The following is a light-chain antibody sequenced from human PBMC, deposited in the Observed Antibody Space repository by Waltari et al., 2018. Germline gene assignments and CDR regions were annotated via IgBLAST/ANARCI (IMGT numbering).Light chain of an antibody. CDR1: QSISKY. V-gene: IGKV3-20*01. J-gene: IGKJ1*01. CDR2: HAS. Sequence: EIVLTQSPGTLSLSSGERATLSCRTNQSISKYLAWYQQKPGQAPRLLIYHASSRATGIPDRFSGSGSETDFSLTISRLEPEDFAVYYCQHYVRLPATFGRGTKVEIK. CDR3: QHYVRLPAT.